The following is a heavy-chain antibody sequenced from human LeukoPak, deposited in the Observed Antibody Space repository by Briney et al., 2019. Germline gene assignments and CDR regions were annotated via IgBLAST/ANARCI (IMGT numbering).Heavy chain of an antibody. D-gene: IGHD5-18*01. V-gene: IGHV3-15*01. J-gene: IGHJ4*02. CDR1: GFTFRNAS. CDR3: AHRDTTMVRVDY. CDR2: IKSKTDGGTT. Sequence: GGSLRLSCAASGFTFRNASMSWVRQAPGKGLEWVGRIKSKTDGGTTDYAAPVKGRFTISRDDSKNTLYLQMNSLTTEDTAVYFCAHRDTTMVRVDYWGQGTLVIVSS.